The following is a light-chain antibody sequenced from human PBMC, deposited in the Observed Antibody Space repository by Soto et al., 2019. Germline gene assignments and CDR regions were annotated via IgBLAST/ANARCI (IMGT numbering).Light chain of an antibody. CDR2: GAY. CDR3: QQYHTYPQT. Sequence: DIQMTQSPSSLSASVGDIVTITCRSSQDIGTYLAWFQRKPGKAHKSLIYGAYKWHSRVPTRVSGSGSQTDFTLTITSLQFQDFGAYYCQQYHTYPQTFGQGTRLEI. V-gene: IGKV1-16*01. CDR1: QDIGTY. J-gene: IGKJ2*01.